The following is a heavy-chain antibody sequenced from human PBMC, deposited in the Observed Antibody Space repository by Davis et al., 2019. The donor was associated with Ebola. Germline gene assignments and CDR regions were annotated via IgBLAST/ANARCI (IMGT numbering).Heavy chain of an antibody. CDR3: AIGTEYSSASWMDV. CDR1: GYTFTGYY. CDR2: INPNSGGT. J-gene: IGHJ6*02. V-gene: IGHV1-2*04. D-gene: IGHD6-6*01. Sequence: ASVKVSCKASGYTFTGYYMHWVRQAPGQGLEWMGWINPNSGGTNYAQKFQGWVTMTRDTSISTAYMELRSLRSEDTAVYYCAIGTEYSSASWMDVWGQGTTVTVSS.